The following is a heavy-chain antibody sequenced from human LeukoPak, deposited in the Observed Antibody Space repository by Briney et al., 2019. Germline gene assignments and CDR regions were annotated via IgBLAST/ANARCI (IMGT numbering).Heavy chain of an antibody. CDR2: ISSSGVGT. J-gene: IGHJ4*02. CDR1: GFTFSSYA. Sequence: GGSLRLPCAASGFTFSSYAMRWVRQAPGKGLEWVSSISSSGVGTYYADSVKGRFTISRDNSKNTVYLQMNSLRAEDTAVYYCAKDSGNSGWYVDNWGQGTLVTVSS. CDR3: AKDSGNSGWYVDN. V-gene: IGHV3-23*01. D-gene: IGHD6-19*01.